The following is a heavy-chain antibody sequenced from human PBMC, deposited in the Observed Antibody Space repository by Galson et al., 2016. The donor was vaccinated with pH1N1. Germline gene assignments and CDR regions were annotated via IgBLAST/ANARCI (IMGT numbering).Heavy chain of an antibody. Sequence: SVKVSCKASGYTFTSYHIYWVRQATGQGLEWMGWMDPHTGNTAYAQTFQGRLTMTRDTSLGTAYMELSSLRSEDTAVYYCARGGCTTSTCYFYYQYYMDIWGKGTTVTVSS. J-gene: IGHJ6*03. CDR1: GYTFTSYH. V-gene: IGHV1-8*01. CDR2: MDPHTGNT. D-gene: IGHD2/OR15-2a*01. CDR3: ARGGCTTSTCYFYYQYYMDI.